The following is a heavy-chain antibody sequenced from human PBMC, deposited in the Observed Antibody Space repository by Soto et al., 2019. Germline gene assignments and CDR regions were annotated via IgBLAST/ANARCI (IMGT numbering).Heavy chain of an antibody. CDR3: ATDSPLITGTTNDAIDI. CDR2: FDPEDGET. CDR1: GYTLTELS. Sequence: ASVKVSCKVSGYTLTELSMHWVRQAPGKGLEWMGGFDPEDGETIYAQKFQGRVTMTEDTSTDTAYMELSSLRSEDTAVYYCATDSPLITGTTNDAIDIWGQGTMVTVSS. V-gene: IGHV1-24*01. D-gene: IGHD1-7*01. J-gene: IGHJ3*02.